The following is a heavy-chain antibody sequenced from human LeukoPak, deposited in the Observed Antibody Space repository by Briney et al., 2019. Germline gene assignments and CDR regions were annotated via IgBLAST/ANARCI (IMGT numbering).Heavy chain of an antibody. CDR3: AKDMGGSGSVLYYFDY. Sequence: GGSLRLSCAASGFTFDDYAMHWVRQAPGKGLAWVSLISGDGGSTYYADSVKGRFTISRDNSKNSLYLQMNSLRTEDTALYYCAKDMGGSGSVLYYFDYWGRGTLVTVSS. J-gene: IGHJ4*02. CDR1: GFTFDDYA. V-gene: IGHV3-43*02. D-gene: IGHD3-3*01. CDR2: ISGDGGST.